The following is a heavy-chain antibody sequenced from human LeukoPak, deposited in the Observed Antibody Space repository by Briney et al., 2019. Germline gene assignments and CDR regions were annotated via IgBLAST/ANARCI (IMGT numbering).Heavy chain of an antibody. J-gene: IGHJ4*02. CDR2: ISGSGNTA. Sequence: GGSLRLSCAASGFTFSSYAMSWVRQAPGKGLEWVSSISGSGNTAYYADSVKGRFTLSRDNSKSTLYLQMNGLRAEDTAVYYCAKQAGYSGSYSNYWGQGTLVTFSS. V-gene: IGHV3-23*01. D-gene: IGHD1-26*01. CDR3: AKQAGYSGSYSNY. CDR1: GFTFSSYA.